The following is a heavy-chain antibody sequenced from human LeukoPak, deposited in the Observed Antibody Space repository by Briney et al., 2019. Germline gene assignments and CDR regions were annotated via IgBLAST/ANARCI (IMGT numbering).Heavy chain of an antibody. D-gene: IGHD6-19*01. CDR2: IKQDGSEK. J-gene: IGHJ5*02. CDR3: AREGGYSSGWNWFDP. V-gene: IGHV3-7*05. Sequence: GGSLRLSCTASGFTFGDYAMSWVRQAPGKGLEWVANIKQDGSEKYYVDSVKGRFTISRDNAKNSLYLQMNSLRAEDTAVYYCAREGGYSSGWNWFDPWGQGTLVTVSS. CDR1: GFTFGDYA.